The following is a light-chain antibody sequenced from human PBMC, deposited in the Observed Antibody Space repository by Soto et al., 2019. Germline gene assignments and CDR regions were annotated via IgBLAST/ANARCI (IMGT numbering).Light chain of an antibody. CDR3: QSYDSSLSVVV. CDR2: GNS. CDR1: SSNIGAGYD. J-gene: IGLJ2*01. Sequence: QSVLTQPPSVSGAPGQRVTISCTGSSSNIGAGYDVHWYQQLPGTAPKLLIYGNSNRPSGVPDRFSGSKSGTSASLAITGLQAEEGADYYCQSYDSSLSVVVFGGGTKVTVL. V-gene: IGLV1-40*01.